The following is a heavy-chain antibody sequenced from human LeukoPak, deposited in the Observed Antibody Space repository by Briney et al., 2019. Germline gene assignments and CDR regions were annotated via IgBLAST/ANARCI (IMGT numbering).Heavy chain of an antibody. CDR3: AIRTGRGTIDY. V-gene: IGHV3-23*01. CDR1: GFTFGRYA. J-gene: IGHJ4*02. D-gene: IGHD1-26*01. Sequence: GGSRRLSCAASGFTFGRYAMSWLRQAPGKGLEWVSAISGSGGSTYYTESVKGRFTISRDNSKNTLFLQANSLRAEDTAVYFCAIRTGRGTIDYWGQGTLVTVSS. CDR2: ISGSGGST.